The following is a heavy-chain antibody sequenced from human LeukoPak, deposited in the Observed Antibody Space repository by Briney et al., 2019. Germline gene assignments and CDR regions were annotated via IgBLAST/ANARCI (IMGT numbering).Heavy chain of an antibody. J-gene: IGHJ6*03. D-gene: IGHD4-17*01. CDR2: IRYDGSNK. V-gene: IGHV3-30*02. CDR3: AKNGDYDGYYYYYYMDV. CDR1: GFTFSSYG. Sequence: GGSLRLSCAPSGFTFSSYGMHWVRQAPGKGLEWVAFIRYDGSNKYYADSVKGRFTISRDNSKNTLYLQMNSLRAEDTAVYYCAKNGDYDGYYYYYYMDVWGKGTTVTISS.